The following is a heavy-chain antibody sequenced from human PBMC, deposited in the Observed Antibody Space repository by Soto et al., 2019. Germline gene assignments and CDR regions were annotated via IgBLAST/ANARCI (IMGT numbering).Heavy chain of an antibody. J-gene: IGHJ5*02. CDR1: GFSLSTSGVG. CDR3: APRFPPDLWFGDRNWFDP. CDR2: IYWDDDK. V-gene: IGHV2-5*02. D-gene: IGHD3-10*01. Sequence: QITLKESGPTLVKPTQTLTLTCTFSGFSLSTSGVGVGWIRQPPGKALEWLALIYWDDDKRYSPSLKSRLTITKDTSKNQVVLTMTNMDPVDTATYYCAPRFPPDLWFGDRNWFDPWGQGTLVTVSS.